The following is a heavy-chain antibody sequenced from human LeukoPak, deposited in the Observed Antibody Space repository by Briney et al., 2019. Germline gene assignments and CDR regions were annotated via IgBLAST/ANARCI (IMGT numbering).Heavy chain of an antibody. D-gene: IGHD6-19*01. V-gene: IGHV4-4*02. J-gene: IGHJ4*02. CDR3: VKAAVAVDY. Sequence: SGTLSLTCAVSGGSISSSNWWNWVRQPPGKGLEWIGEIYHSGSTNYNPSLKSRVTISLDKSKNQFSLKLTSVTAADTAVYYCVKAAVAVDYWGQETLVTVSS. CDR2: IYHSGST. CDR1: GGSISSSNW.